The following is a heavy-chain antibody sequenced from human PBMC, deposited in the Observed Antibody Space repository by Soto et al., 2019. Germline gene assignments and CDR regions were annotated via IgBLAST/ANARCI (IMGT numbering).Heavy chain of an antibody. V-gene: IGHV4-34*01. J-gene: IGHJ5*01. CDR1: GGSFRNYY. CDR2: VNHSGEA. CDR3: TREERCARSWFYT. Sequence: STTMSLTCGVYGGSFRNYYWIWVRQPPGKGLEWIGEVNHSGEATYNPSVQSRITISLDTSKSQFSLKLTSVTAADTAMYFCTREERCARSWFYTRGQGNQVTVSS.